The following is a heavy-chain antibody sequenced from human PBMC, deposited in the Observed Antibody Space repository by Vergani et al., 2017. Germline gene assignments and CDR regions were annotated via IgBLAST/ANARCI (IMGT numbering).Heavy chain of an antibody. CDR3: ARDRRGYSGYDYWYYFDY. CDR1: GGSISSGDYY. V-gene: IGHV4-30-4*08. Sequence: QVQLQESGPGLVKPSQTLSLTCTVSGGSISSGDYYWSWIRQPPGKGLEWVGYIYYSGTTYYTPSLKSRVSISVDTSKNQFSLKLSSVTAADTAVYYCARDRRGYSGYDYWYYFDYWGQGTLVTVSS. J-gene: IGHJ4*02. D-gene: IGHD5-12*01. CDR2: IYYSGTT.